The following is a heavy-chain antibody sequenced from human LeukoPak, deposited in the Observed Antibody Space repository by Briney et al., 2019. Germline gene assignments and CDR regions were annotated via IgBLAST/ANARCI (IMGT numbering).Heavy chain of an antibody. Sequence: PSETPSLTCAVSGGSFSGYYWSWIRQPPGKGLEWIGEINHSGSTNYNPSLKSRVTISVDTSKNQFSLKLSSVTAADTAVYYCASRSVEWFWSGYYSGEGVSSYWGQGTLVTVSS. D-gene: IGHD3-3*01. V-gene: IGHV4-34*01. CDR2: INHSGST. CDR3: ASRSVEWFWSGYYSGEGVSSY. J-gene: IGHJ4*02. CDR1: GGSFSGYY.